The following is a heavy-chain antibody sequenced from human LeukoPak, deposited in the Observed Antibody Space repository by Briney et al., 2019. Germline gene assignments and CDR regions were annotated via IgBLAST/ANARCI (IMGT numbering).Heavy chain of an antibody. V-gene: IGHV1-46*01. CDR1: GYTFTNYD. CDR2: IKPSGGGT. D-gene: IGHD3-22*01. J-gene: IGHJ1*01. Sequence: GASVKVSCKASGYTFTNYDVNWVRQAPGQGLEWMGIIKPSGGGTSYALKFQGRVTMTRDTSTSTAYMELSSLRSEDTTVYYCARDHFDSSGYYYLLGYFEHWGQGTLVTVSS. CDR3: ARDHFDSSGYYYLLGYFEH.